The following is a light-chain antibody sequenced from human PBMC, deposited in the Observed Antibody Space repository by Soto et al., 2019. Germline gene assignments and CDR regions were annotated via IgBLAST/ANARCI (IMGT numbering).Light chain of an antibody. V-gene: IGLV1-40*01. Sequence: QPVLTQPPSVSGAPGQRVTISCVGSSSNIGAGYDVHWYQQLPGTAPKLLINGNNNRPSGVPDRFSGSKSGTSASLAITGLQAEDEADYYCQSYDSRLLYVFGTGTKLTVL. CDR3: QSYDSRLLYV. CDR2: GNN. CDR1: SSNIGAGYD. J-gene: IGLJ1*01.